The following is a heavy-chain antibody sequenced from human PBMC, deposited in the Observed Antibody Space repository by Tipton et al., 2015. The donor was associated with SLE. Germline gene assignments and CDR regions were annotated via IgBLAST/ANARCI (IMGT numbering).Heavy chain of an antibody. CDR1: GFTFSSYE. J-gene: IGHJ3*01. CDR2: ISSSSSYI. D-gene: IGHD3-22*01. V-gene: IGHV3-21*01. CDR3: AKDRDFYDSSGSAAFDV. Sequence: SLRLSCAASGFTFSSYEMNWVRQAPGKGLEWVSSISSSSSYIYYADSVKGRFTISRDNSINTLYLQMNSLRAEDTAVFYCAKDRDFYDSSGSAAFDVWGQGTMVTVSS.